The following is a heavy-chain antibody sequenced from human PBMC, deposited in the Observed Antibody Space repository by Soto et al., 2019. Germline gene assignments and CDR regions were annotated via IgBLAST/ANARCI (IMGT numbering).Heavy chain of an antibody. CDR3: ARHTPAISISDH. J-gene: IGHJ4*02. CDR1: GGFISSSSYY. V-gene: IGHV4-39*01. CDR2: IYYSGST. D-gene: IGHD2-15*01. Sequence: QLQLQESGPGLVKPSETLSLTCTVSGGFISSSSYYWGWIRQPPGKGLEWIGSIYYSGSTYYNPSLKSRVTISVDTSKNQFSLKLSSVTAADTAVYYCARHTPAISISDHWGQGTLVTVSS.